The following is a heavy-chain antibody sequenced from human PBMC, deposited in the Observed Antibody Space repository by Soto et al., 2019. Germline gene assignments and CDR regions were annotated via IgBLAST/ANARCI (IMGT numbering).Heavy chain of an antibody. J-gene: IGHJ5*02. CDR2: IKPDESEK. D-gene: IGHD4-4*01. CDR3: VRGGSNYAS. Sequence: EVQLVESGGGLVQPGGSLRLSCTASGLTFSDSWMTWVRQAPGKGREWVARIKPDESEKKYADSVKGRFSISRDNAKNSMYLQMDSLRGEDTAVYYCVRGGSNYASWGQGTLVTVSS. CDR1: GLTFSDSW. V-gene: IGHV3-7*01.